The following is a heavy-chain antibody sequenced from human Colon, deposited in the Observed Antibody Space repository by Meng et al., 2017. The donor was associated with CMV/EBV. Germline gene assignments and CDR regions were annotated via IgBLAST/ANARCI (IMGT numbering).Heavy chain of an antibody. J-gene: IGHJ4*02. Sequence: GESLKISCAASGFIFSNYPIHWVRQAPGKGLEWVAVISFDGGDTYYADSVKGRFTISRDNAKNTLYLQMNSLRVEDTAVYYCVSYDWKLPFDRWGQGTLVTVSS. V-gene: IGHV3-30*04. CDR2: ISFDGGDT. CDR1: GFIFSNYP. CDR3: VSYDWKLPFDR. D-gene: IGHD3-16*01.